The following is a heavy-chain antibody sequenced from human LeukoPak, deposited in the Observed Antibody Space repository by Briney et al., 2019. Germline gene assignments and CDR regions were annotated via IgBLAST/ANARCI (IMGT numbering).Heavy chain of an antibody. CDR3: ATGSLGVFTGVDY. J-gene: IGHJ4*02. V-gene: IGHV4-59*01. D-gene: IGHD3-10*01. CDR2: IHDSGTI. Sequence: SETLSLTCSVSGGSTSSYWSWIRQPPGKGLEWIGYIHDSGTINYNPSLKSRVAITRDTSKTQFSLKLRSVTAADTAVYYCATGSLGVFTGVDYWGQGTLVTVSS. CDR1: GGSTSSY.